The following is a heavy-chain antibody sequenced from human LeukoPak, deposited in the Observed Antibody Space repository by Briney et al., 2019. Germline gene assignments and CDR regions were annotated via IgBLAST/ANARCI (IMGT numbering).Heavy chain of an antibody. CDR2: IIPKFGTA. V-gene: IGHV1-69*05. CDR1: GDTFSSYD. CDR3: ARDQGIAAAGTI. Sequence: ASVKVSCKASGDTFSSYDIIWVRQAPGQGLEWMGRIIPKFGTANYAQKFQGRVTITTDDSTSTAYMELSSLRSEDTAVYYCARDQGIAAAGTIWGQGTLVTVSS. J-gene: IGHJ4*02. D-gene: IGHD6-13*01.